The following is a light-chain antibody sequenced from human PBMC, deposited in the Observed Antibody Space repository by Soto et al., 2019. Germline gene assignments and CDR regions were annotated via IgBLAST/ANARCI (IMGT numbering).Light chain of an antibody. J-gene: IGLJ2*01. Sequence: QSALTQPASVSGSPGQSITISCTGSSSDIGDYNYVSWYKQHPGKAPKLMIYDVSNCPSGVSNRFSGSKSGNTASLTISGLQAEDEADYYCSSYTSNNFVIFGGGTKLTVL. CDR2: DVS. CDR1: SSDIGDYNY. V-gene: IGLV2-14*03. CDR3: SSYTSNNFVI.